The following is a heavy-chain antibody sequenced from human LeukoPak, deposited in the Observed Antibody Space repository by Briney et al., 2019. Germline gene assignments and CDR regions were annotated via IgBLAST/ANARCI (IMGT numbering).Heavy chain of an antibody. D-gene: IGHD2-21*02. CDR1: GFTFSSYA. J-gene: IGHJ4*02. Sequence: PGESLRLSCAASGFTFSSYAMSWVRQAPGKGLEGVSAISGSGGSTYYADSVKGRFTISRDNSKNTLYLQMNSLRAEDTAVYYCAKGCGGDCYSDYWGQGTLVTVSS. CDR2: ISGSGGST. V-gene: IGHV3-23*01. CDR3: AKGCGGDCYSDY.